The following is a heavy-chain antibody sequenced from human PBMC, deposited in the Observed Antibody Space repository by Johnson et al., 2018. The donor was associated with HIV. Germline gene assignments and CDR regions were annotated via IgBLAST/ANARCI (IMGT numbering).Heavy chain of an antibody. CDR2: IRYDGSNK. CDR3: ARAHNCHSDAFDM. V-gene: IGHV3-30*02. Sequence: QVQLVESGGGVVQPGGSLILSCAASGFTFSSYGMHWVRQAPGKGLEWVAFIRYDGSNKYYADSVKGRFTISRDNSKNTLYLQMNSLRAEDTAVYYCARAHNCHSDAFDMWGQGTMVTVSS. J-gene: IGHJ3*02. CDR1: GFTFSSYG. D-gene: IGHD1-20*01.